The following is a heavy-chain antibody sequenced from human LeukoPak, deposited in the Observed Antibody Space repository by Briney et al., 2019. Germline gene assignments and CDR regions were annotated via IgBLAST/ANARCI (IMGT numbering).Heavy chain of an antibody. D-gene: IGHD3-3*01. CDR3: TRGLRYTILGGDYY. CDR2: ISSSGDNI. J-gene: IGHJ4*02. CDR1: GFAFGNYD. Sequence: GGSLRLSCAASGFAFGNYDMKWLRQAPGKGLEWVSHISSSGDNIGYADSVKGRFTISRDNAKNSLYLQMNSLRVEDTAVYYCTRGLRYTILGGDYYWGQGTLVTVSS. V-gene: IGHV3-48*03.